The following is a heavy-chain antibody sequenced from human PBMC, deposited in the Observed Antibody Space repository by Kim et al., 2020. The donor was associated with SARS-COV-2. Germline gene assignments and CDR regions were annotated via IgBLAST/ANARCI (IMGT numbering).Heavy chain of an antibody. D-gene: IGHD6-19*01. V-gene: IGHV3-23*01. CDR1: GFTFSSYA. CDR2: ITGGGGST. J-gene: IGHJ4*02. Sequence: GGSLRLSCAASGFTFSSYAMNWVRQAPGKGLEWVSAITGGGGSTYYADSVKGRFTISRDNSKNTLYLQLNSLRAEDTAVYYCAERGSGWYFDYWGQGTLVTVSS. CDR3: AERGSGWYFDY.